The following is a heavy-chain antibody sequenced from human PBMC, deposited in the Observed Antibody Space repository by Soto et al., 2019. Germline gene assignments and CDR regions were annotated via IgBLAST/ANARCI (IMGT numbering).Heavy chain of an antibody. V-gene: IGHV1-69*01. CDR3: ARALTYYYGSGDTGYYYGMDV. CDR1: GGTFSSYA. Sequence: QVQLVQSGAEVKKPGSSVKVSCKASGGTFSSYAISWVRQAPGQGLEWMGGIIPIFGTANYAQKFQGRVTITADESTSTAYMELSSLRSEDTAVYYCARALTYYYGSGDTGYYYGMDVWGQGTTVTVSS. CDR2: IIPIFGTA. D-gene: IGHD3-10*01. J-gene: IGHJ6*02.